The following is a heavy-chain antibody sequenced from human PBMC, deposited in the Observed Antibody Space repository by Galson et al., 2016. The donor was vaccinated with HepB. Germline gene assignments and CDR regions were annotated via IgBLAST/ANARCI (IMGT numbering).Heavy chain of an antibody. D-gene: IGHD4-23*01. CDR3: ARDGGNPRWYFDL. Sequence: SLRLSCAASGFTFRNHAMSWVRQAPGKGLEWILGLTGRGDTTYYADSVTGRFPISRDNSKNTLHLQMSSLRVEDTAIYYCARDGGNPRWYFDLWGRGTLVVVSS. V-gene: IGHV3-23*01. CDR1: GFTFRNHA. J-gene: IGHJ2*01. CDR2: LTGRGDTT.